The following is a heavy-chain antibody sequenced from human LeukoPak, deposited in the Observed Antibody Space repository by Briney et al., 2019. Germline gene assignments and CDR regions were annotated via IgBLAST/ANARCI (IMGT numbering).Heavy chain of an antibody. CDR1: GGSISGSY. V-gene: IGHV4-59*01. D-gene: IGHD2-2*01. J-gene: IGHJ4*02. CDR3: ARYDSSSAGFDF. Sequence: SETLSLTCTVSGGSISGSYWSWIRQPPGKGLEWIGYTYYSGATYYSPSLKSRITISVDTSQSQFSLKMNSVTAADTAVYFCARYDSSSAGFDFWGQGTLVTVSS. CDR2: TYYSGAT.